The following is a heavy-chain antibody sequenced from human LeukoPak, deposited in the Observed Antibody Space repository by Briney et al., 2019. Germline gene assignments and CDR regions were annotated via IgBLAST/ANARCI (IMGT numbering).Heavy chain of an antibody. V-gene: IGHV4-4*09. CDR2: IYTSGST. J-gene: IGHJ4*02. Sequence: SETLSLTCTVSGGSISSYYWSWIRQPPGKGLEWIGYIYTSGSTNYNPSLKSRVTISVDTSKNQFSLKLSSVTAADTAVYYCAGHLYDSSGYSAPYYFDYWGQGTLVTVSS. CDR1: GGSISSYY. D-gene: IGHD3-22*01. CDR3: AGHLYDSSGYSAPYYFDY.